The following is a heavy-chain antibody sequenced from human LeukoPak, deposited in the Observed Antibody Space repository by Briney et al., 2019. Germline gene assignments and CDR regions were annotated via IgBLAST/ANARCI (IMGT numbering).Heavy chain of an antibody. CDR3: ARGTGTTNPLFDY. D-gene: IGHD1-7*01. CDR2: IYYSGST. V-gene: IGHV4-31*03. J-gene: IGHJ4*02. CDR1: GGSISSGGYY. Sequence: SETLSLTCTVSGGSISSGGYYWSWIRQHPGKGLEWIGYIYYSGSTYYNPSLKSRVTISVDTSKNQFSLKLSSVTAADTAVYYCARGTGTTNPLFDYWGQGTLVTVSS.